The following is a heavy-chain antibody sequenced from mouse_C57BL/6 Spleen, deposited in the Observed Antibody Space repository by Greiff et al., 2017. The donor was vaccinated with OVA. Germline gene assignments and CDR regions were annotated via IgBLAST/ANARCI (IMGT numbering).Heavy chain of an antibody. CDR3: ARQEGTLFAY. Sequence: EVQLVESGGDLVKPGGSLKLSCAASGFSFSSYGMSWVRQTPDKRLEWVATISRGGSYTYYPDSVKGRFTISRDNAKNTLYLQMSSLKSEDTAMYYCARQEGTLFAYWGQGTLVTVSA. CDR2: ISRGGSYT. D-gene: IGHD2-14*01. J-gene: IGHJ3*01. CDR1: GFSFSSYG. V-gene: IGHV5-6*01.